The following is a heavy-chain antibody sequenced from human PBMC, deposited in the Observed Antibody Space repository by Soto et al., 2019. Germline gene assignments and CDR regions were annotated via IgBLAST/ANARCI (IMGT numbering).Heavy chain of an antibody. CDR2: VYHSGST. CDR3: PSDHEIEYSYGSRASFDI. D-gene: IGHD3-10*01. Sequence: QVQLQESGPGLVKPSGTLSLTCAVSGGSIASSHWWRWVRQSPGKGLEWIGEVYHSGSTNYNPSLKSRCTISVDKSKNQFALALKDGTAADTALYYCPSDHEIEYSYGSRASFDIWGEGKVVTVSS. V-gene: IGHV4-4*02. CDR1: GGSIASSHW. J-gene: IGHJ3*02.